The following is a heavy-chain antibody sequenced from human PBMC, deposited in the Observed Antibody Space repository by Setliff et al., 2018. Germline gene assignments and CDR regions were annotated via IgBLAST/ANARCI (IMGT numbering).Heavy chain of an antibody. Sequence: SETLSLTCAAYGGTFSDYHWTWIRQSPGKGLEWIGYLYYSGTTSYNPSLKSRVTISLDTSKNQFSLHLTSMTTADTALYYCTRGRQNYYYMDVWGKGTTVTVSS. V-gene: IGHV4-34*01. CDR1: GGTFSDYH. CDR2: LYYSGTT. J-gene: IGHJ6*03. CDR3: TRGRQNYYYMDV.